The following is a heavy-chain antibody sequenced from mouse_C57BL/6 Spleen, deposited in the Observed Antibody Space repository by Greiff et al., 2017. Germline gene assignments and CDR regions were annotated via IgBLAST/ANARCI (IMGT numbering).Heavy chain of an antibody. V-gene: IGHV5-6*01. CDR2: ISSGGSYT. D-gene: IGHD1-1*01. Sequence: EVNVVESGGDLVKPGGSLKLSCAASGFTFSSYGMSWVRQTPDKRLEWVATISSGGSYTYYPDSVKGRFTISRDNAKNTLYLQMSSLKSEDTAMYYCARQAYYGSLDYWGQGTTLTVSS. CDR3: ARQAYYGSLDY. CDR1: GFTFSSYG. J-gene: IGHJ2*01.